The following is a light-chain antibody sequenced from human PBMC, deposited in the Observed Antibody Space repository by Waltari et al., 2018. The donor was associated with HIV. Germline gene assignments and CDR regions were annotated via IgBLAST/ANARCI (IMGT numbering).Light chain of an antibody. V-gene: IGLV1-40*01. CDR3: QSYDSTGV. J-gene: IGLJ3*02. Sequence: QSVLTQPPSVSGAPGQRVTISCTGSSSNIGAGYDVHWYQQLPGTAPKLLLYGNSNRPSGVPDRFSGSKSGTSASLAITGLQAEDEADYYCQSYDSTGVFGGGTKLTVL. CDR2: GNS. CDR1: SSNIGAGYD.